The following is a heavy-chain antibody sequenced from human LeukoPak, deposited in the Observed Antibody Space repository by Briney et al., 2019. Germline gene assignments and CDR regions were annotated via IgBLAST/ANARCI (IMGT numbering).Heavy chain of an antibody. CDR3: TSHRWLRTFDY. J-gene: IGHJ4*02. D-gene: IGHD5-24*01. CDR1: GFTFSSYW. Sequence: PGGPLRLSCAASGFTFSSYWMSWVRQAPGKGLEWVAIIKQDESEKFYVDSVKGRFTISRDNAKNSLFLQMNSLRAEDTAVYFCTSHRWLRTFDYWGQGTLVTVSS. CDR2: IKQDESEK. V-gene: IGHV3-7*01.